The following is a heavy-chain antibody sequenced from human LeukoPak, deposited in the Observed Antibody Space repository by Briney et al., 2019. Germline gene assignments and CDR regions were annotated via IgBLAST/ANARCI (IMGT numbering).Heavy chain of an antibody. CDR3: ARAGFVGGFDY. J-gene: IGHJ4*02. D-gene: IGHD3-10*01. Sequence: GGSLRLSCAASGFTFSSFAMNWVRQAPGKGLEWVSSITSSSTYIYYADSVKGRFTISRDNAKNSLYLQMNSLRAEDTAVYYCARAGFVGGFDYWGQGTLVTVSS. CDR1: GFTFSSFA. V-gene: IGHV3-21*01. CDR2: ITSSSTYI.